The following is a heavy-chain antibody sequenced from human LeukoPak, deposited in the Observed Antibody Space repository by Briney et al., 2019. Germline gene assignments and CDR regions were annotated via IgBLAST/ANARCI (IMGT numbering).Heavy chain of an antibody. J-gene: IGHJ6*03. Sequence: PSETLSLTCIVSGGSISSYYWSWIRQPAGKGLEWIGRIYSSGSTDYNPSLKSRVTMSVDSSKSQFSLNLTSVIAADSAVYYCAREGYHLLGYYYYYMDVWGKGTTVTVS. CDR1: GGSISSYY. D-gene: IGHD2-2*01. CDR2: IYSSGST. CDR3: AREGYHLLGYYYYYMDV. V-gene: IGHV4-4*07.